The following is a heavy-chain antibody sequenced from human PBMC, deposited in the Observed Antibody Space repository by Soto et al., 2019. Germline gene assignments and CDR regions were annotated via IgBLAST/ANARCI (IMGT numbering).Heavy chain of an antibody. CDR2: IWYDGSNK. CDR1: GFTFSSYG. CDR3: ARDSNHIAAAGTYYYYGMDV. V-gene: IGHV3-33*01. D-gene: IGHD6-13*01. J-gene: IGHJ6*02. Sequence: PGGSLRLSCAASGFTFSSYGMHWVRQAPGKGLEWVAVIWYDGSNKYYADSVKGRFTISRDNSKNTLYLQMNSLRAEDTAVYYCARDSNHIAAAGTYYYYGMDVWGQGTTVTVSS.